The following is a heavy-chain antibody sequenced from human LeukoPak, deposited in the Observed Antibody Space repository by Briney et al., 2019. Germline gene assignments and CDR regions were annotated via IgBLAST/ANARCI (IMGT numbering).Heavy chain of an antibody. J-gene: IGHJ6*02. D-gene: IGHD3-10*01. V-gene: IGHV3-43*02. CDR2: ISGDGGST. Sequence: AGGSLRLSCAASGFTFDVYAMHWVRHAPGKGLEWVSLISGDGGSTYYADSVKGRFTISRDNSKNSLYLQMNSLRTEDTALYYCAKDFSSGTYYPYYYYGMDVWGQGTTVTVSS. CDR3: AKDFSSGTYYPYYYYGMDV. CDR1: GFTFDVYA.